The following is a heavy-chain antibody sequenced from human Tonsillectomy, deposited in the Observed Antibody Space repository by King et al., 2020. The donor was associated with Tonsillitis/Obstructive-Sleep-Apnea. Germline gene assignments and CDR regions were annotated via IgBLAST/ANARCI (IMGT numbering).Heavy chain of an antibody. D-gene: IGHD3-22*01. CDR1: GFTFRSYS. Sequence: VQLVESGGGLVKPGGSLRLSCAASGFTFRSYSMNWVRQAPGKGLEWVSSICTSSTYIDYADSLKGRFAISRDNARNSLYLQMNSLRAEDTAVYYCARDVSNYYDSSGYNRFFDYWGQGTLVTVSS. CDR3: ARDVSNYYDSSGYNRFFDY. V-gene: IGHV3-21*01. J-gene: IGHJ4*02. CDR2: ICTSSTYI.